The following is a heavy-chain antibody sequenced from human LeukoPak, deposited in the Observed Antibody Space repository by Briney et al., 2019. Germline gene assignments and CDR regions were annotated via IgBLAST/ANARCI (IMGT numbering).Heavy chain of an antibody. D-gene: IGHD3-10*01. CDR2: INPNSGGT. J-gene: IGHJ4*02. Sequence: GASVKVSCKASGYTFTGYYMHWVRQAPGQGLEWMGWINPNSGGTNYAQKFQGRVTMTRDTSISTAYMELSRLRSDDTAVYYCARAGVRYGSGSTYYFDYWGQGTLVTVSS. CDR1: GYTFTGYY. CDR3: ARAGVRYGSGSTYYFDY. V-gene: IGHV1-2*02.